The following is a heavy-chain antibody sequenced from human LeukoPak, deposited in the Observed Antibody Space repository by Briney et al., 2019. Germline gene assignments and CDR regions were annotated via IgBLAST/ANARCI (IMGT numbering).Heavy chain of an antibody. CDR3: ASLYCSGGSCSVDY. V-gene: IGHV4-61*02. CDR2: IYTSGST. D-gene: IGHD2-15*01. CDR1: GGSISSGSYY. J-gene: IGHJ4*02. Sequence: SQTLSLTCTVSGGSISSGSYYWSWIRQPAGKGLEWIGRIYTSGSTNYNPSLKSRVTISVDTSKNQFSPKLSSVTAADTAVYYCASLYCSGGSCSVDYWGQGTLVTVSS.